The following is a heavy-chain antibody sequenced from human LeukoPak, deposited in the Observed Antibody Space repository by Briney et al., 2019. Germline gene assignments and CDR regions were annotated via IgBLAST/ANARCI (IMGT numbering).Heavy chain of an antibody. V-gene: IGHV4-61*02. CDR3: ASMYAGGYSYGYEFDY. Sequence: PSETLSLTCTVSGGSISSSSYYWSWIRQPAGKGLEWIGRIYTSGSTNYNPSLKSRVTMSVDTSKNQFSLKLSSVTAADTAVYYCASMYAGGYSYGYEFDYWGQGTLVTVSS. CDR1: GGSISSSSYY. CDR2: IYTSGST. J-gene: IGHJ4*02. D-gene: IGHD5-18*01.